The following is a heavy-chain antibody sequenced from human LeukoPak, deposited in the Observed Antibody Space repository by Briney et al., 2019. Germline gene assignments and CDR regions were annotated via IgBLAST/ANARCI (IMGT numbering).Heavy chain of an antibody. Sequence: GGSLRLSCAASGFTVSSNYMSWVRQAPGKGLEWVALLYPSGNTYYADSVKGRFTISRDNSKNTLSLQMNSLRAEDTAVYYCARDRNSPAKYYFDYWGQGTLVTVSS. J-gene: IGHJ4*02. CDR3: ARDRNSPAKYYFDY. CDR1: GFTVSSNY. D-gene: IGHD1-14*01. V-gene: IGHV3-53*01. CDR2: LYPSGNT.